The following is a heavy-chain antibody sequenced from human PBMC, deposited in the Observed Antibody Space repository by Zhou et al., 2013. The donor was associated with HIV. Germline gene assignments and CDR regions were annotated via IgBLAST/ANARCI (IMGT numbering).Heavy chain of an antibody. CDR3: ARVWVEMATIDYYYYMER. CDR1: GGTFSSYA. Sequence: QVQLVQSGAEVKKPGSSVKVSCKASGGTFSSYAISWVRQAPGQGLEWMGRIIPILGIANYAQKFQGRVTITADKSTSTAYMELSSLRSEDTAVYYCARVWVEMATIDYYYYMERLGQRGPRVTVSS. CDR2: IIPILGIA. V-gene: IGHV1-69*04. D-gene: IGHD5-12*01. J-gene: IGHJ6*03.